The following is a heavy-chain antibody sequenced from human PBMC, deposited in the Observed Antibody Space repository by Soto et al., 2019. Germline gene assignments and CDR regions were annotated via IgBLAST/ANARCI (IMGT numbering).Heavy chain of an antibody. CDR1: GGSFSGYY. CDR3: ARMQITFGEIIAPLYFDY. Sequence: QVQLQQWGARLLPPSETLSLTCDVYGGSFSGYYWSWIRQPPGKGLEWIGESNHGGSTNYNRSLKTRVTLPMDTSKKQCSLELSPVTSADTAVYYCARMQITFGEIIAPLYFDYWGQGALVTVSS. D-gene: IGHD3-16*01. V-gene: IGHV4-34*02. CDR2: SNHGGST. J-gene: IGHJ4*02.